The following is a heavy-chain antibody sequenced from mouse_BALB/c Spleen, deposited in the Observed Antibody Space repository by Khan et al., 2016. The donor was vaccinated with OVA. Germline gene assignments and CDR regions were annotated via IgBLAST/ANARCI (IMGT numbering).Heavy chain of an antibody. Sequence: EVQLVESGGGLVQPGGSLKLSCAASGFAFSRYWMSWVRQAPGKGLEWIGEINPDSSTINYTPSLKDKFIISRDNANNTLYLQMSKVRSEDTALYYSARRYRDDGRAWFAYWGQGTLVTVSA. D-gene: IGHD2-14*01. V-gene: IGHV4-1*02. CDR3: ARRYRDDGRAWFAY. J-gene: IGHJ3*01. CDR1: GFAFSRYW. CDR2: INPDSSTI.